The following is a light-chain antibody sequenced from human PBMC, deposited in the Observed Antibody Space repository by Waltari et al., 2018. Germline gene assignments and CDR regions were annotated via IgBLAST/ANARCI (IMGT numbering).Light chain of an antibody. J-gene: IGLJ3*02. CDR1: PGPVSPTSY. Sequence: QTVVTQEPSLSVSPGGPVTLTCGFTPGPVSPTSYPYRFQHAPGRAPRTLIFDTTTRSSGVPDRFSGSILDNKAALTITGAQADDESDYYCVLSMGSGIWVFGGGTKLTVL. CDR2: DTT. CDR3: VLSMGSGIWV. V-gene: IGLV8-61*01.